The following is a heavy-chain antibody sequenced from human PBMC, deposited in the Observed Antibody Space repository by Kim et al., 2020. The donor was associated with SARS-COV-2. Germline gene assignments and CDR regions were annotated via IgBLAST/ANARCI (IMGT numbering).Heavy chain of an antibody. CDR1: GGSISSGGYY. V-gene: IGHV4-31*03. Sequence: SETLSLTCTVSGGSISSGGYYWSWIRQHPGKGLEWIGYIYYSGSTYYNPSLKSRVTISVDTSKNQFSLKLSSVTAADTAVYYCARDSRYTLNGDPAGYYFDYWGQGTLVTVSS. CDR3: ARDSRYTLNGDPAGYYFDY. D-gene: IGHD2-2*02. CDR2: IYYSGST. J-gene: IGHJ4*02.